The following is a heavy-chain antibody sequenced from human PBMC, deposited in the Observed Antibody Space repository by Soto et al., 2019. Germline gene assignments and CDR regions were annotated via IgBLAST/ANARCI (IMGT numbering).Heavy chain of an antibody. Sequence: HPGGSLRLSCAASGFTFSSYWMHWVRQAPGKGLVWVSRINSDGSSTSYADSVKGRFTISRDNAKNTLYLQMNSLRAEDTAVYYCRITVPHPFYYFDYWGQGTLVTVSS. CDR2: INSDGSST. D-gene: IGHD3-16*01. J-gene: IGHJ4*02. V-gene: IGHV3-74*01. CDR3: RITVPHPFYYFDY. CDR1: GFTFSSYW.